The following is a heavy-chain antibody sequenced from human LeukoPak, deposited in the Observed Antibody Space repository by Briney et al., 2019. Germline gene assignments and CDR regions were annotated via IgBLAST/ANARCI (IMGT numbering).Heavy chain of an antibody. CDR2: IYYSGST. D-gene: IGHD5-24*01. J-gene: IGHJ4*02. V-gene: IGHV4-39*07. CDR1: GGSISSSSYY. Sequence: PSETLSLTCTVSGGSISSSSYYWGWIRQPPGKGLEWIGSIYYSGSTYYNPSLKSRVTISVDTSKNQFSLKLSSATAADTAVYYCARARPFVEMATIYRADTLDYWGQGTLVTVSS. CDR3: ARARPFVEMATIYRADTLDY.